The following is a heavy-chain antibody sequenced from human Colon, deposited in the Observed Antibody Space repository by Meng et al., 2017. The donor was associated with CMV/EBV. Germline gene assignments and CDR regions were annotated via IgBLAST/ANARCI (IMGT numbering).Heavy chain of an antibody. CDR1: GFIFSDYY. Sequence: SLKISCAASGFIFSDYYMSWIRQAPGKGLEWVSYISSRSNSIYYADSVKGRFTVSRDNARNSLYLQMNSLRAEDAAVYYCARNWGPIDYWGPGTLVTVSS. CDR2: ISSRSNSI. CDR3: ARNWGPIDY. D-gene: IGHD7-27*01. J-gene: IGHJ4*02. V-gene: IGHV3-11*01.